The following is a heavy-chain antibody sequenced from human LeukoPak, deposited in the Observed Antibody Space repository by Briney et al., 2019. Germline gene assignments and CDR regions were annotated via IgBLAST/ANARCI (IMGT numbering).Heavy chain of an antibody. Sequence: GGSLRLSCAASGFTFSDFYMSWIRQAPGKGLESVSYISGSSSNTNYADSVKGRFTISRDNAKKTLYLQMNSLRAEDTAVYYCAKGGYCSSTSCYVGWFDPWGQGTLVTVSS. CDR1: GFTFSDFY. CDR2: ISGSSSNT. V-gene: IGHV3-11*05. CDR3: AKGGYCSSTSCYVGWFDP. J-gene: IGHJ5*02. D-gene: IGHD2-2*01.